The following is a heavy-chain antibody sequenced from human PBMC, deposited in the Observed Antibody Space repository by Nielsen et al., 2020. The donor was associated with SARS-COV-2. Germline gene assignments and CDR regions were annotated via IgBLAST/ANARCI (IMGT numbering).Heavy chain of an antibody. CDR3: AAEGGVVGAPDY. V-gene: IGHV3-23*01. J-gene: IGHJ4*02. CDR2: ISGSGGST. Sequence: GGSLRLSCAASGFTFSSYAMSWVRQAPGKGLEWVSAISGSGGSTYYADSVKGRFTISRDSSKNTLYLQMNSLRAEDTAVYYCAAEGGVVGAPDYWGQGTLVTVSS. CDR1: GFTFSSYA. D-gene: IGHD1-26*01.